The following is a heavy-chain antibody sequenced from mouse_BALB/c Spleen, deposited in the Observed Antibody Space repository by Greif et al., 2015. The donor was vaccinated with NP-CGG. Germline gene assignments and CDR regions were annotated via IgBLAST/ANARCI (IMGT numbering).Heavy chain of an antibody. V-gene: IGHV14-3*02. CDR3: ARDGSSYDEGWFAY. Sequence: VQLQQSGAELVKPGASVKLSCTASGFNIKDTYMHWVKQRPEQGLEWIGRIDPANGNTKYDPKFQGKATITADTSSNTAYLQLSSLTAEDTAVYYCARDGSSYDEGWFAYWGQGTLVTVSA. J-gene: IGHJ3*01. D-gene: IGHD1-1*01. CDR2: IDPANGNT. CDR1: GFNIKDTY.